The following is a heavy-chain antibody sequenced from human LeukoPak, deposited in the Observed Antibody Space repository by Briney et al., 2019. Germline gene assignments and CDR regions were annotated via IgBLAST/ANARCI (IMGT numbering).Heavy chain of an antibody. V-gene: IGHV1-69*04. CDR2: IIPILGIA. CDR3: STGPIAVAPLDY. D-gene: IGHD6-19*01. CDR1: GGTFSSYA. Sequence: ASVKVSCKASGGTFSSYAISWVRQAPGQGLEWMGRIIPILGIANYAQKFQGRVTITADKSTSTAYMELSSLRSEDTAVYYCSTGPIAVAPLDYWGQGTLVTVSP. J-gene: IGHJ4*02.